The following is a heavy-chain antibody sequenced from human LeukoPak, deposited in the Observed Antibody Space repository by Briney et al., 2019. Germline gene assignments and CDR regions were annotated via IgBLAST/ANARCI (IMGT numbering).Heavy chain of an antibody. CDR2: ISGSGGST. Sequence: GGSLRLSCAASGFTFSSYAMSWVRQAPGKGLEWVSAISGSGGSTYYADSVKGRFTISRDNSKNTLYLQMNSLRAEDTAVYYCAKGRGSNPYYYYYMDVWGKGTTVTVSS. J-gene: IGHJ6*03. V-gene: IGHV3-23*01. CDR1: GFTFSSYA. D-gene: IGHD4-23*01. CDR3: AKGRGSNPYYYYYMDV.